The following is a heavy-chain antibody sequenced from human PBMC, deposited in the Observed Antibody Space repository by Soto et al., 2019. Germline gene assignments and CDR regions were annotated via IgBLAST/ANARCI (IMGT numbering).Heavy chain of an antibody. V-gene: IGHV1-18*01. D-gene: IGHD6-13*01. Sequence: ASVKVSCKASGYTFTSYGISWVRQAPGQGLEWMGWISAYNGNTNYAQKLQGRVTMTTDTSTSTAYMELRSLRSDDTAVYYCARDPLGSSWGGYYYYYYMDVWGKGTTVTVSS. J-gene: IGHJ6*03. CDR2: ISAYNGNT. CDR1: GYTFTSYG. CDR3: ARDPLGSSWGGYYYYYYMDV.